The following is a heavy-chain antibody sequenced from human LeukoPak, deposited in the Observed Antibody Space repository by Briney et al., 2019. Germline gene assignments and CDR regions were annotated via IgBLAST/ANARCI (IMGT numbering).Heavy chain of an antibody. CDR3: ARTAARRFDY. D-gene: IGHD6-6*01. Sequence: ASVKVSCTASGYTFPSYFMHWVRQAPGQGLEWMGIINPTGGSTTYAQKFQGRVTMTRHTSTSTVYMELSSLRSDDTAVYYCARTAARRFDYWGQGTLVTVSS. CDR2: INPTGGST. CDR1: GYTFPSYF. J-gene: IGHJ4*02. V-gene: IGHV1-46*01.